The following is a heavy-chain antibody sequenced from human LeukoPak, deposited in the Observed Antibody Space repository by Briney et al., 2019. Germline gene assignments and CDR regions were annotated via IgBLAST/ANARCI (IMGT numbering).Heavy chain of an antibody. D-gene: IGHD3-3*02. CDR1: GFTFHNYA. Sequence: GGSLRLSCAASGFTFHNYAIHWVRQAPGKGLEWVSLISWDGGTAYYADSMKGRFTISRDNSKNSLYLQMNSLRGDDTALYYCVKDTNGLASWGQGTLVTVSS. CDR2: ISWDGGTA. V-gene: IGHV3-43D*03. CDR3: VKDTNGLAS. J-gene: IGHJ5*02.